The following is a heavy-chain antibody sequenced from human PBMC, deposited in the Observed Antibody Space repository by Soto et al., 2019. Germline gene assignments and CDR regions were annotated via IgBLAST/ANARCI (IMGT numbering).Heavy chain of an antibody. CDR3: AKETTRAILTCSYRGAVDY. CDR2: ISDSGGSR. J-gene: IGHJ4*02. CDR1: GFTFSIYA. V-gene: IGHV3-23*01. Sequence: PGGSLRLSCAASGFTFSIYAMSWVRQAPGKGLEWVSTISDSGGSRNYADSVKGRFTISRDNSKNTLYLQMNSLGAEDTAVYFCAKETTRAILTCSYRGAVDYWGQGTLVTVSS. D-gene: IGHD3-9*01.